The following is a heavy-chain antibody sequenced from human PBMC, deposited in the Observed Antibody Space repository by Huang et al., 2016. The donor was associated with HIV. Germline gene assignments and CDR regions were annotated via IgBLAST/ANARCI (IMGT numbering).Heavy chain of an antibody. Sequence: QVQLVQSGAEVKKPGASVKVSCKASGYTFTNYVISWVRQAPGQGLEWKGWTSAYNGNSNYAQKFQGRVTRTTDTSTTTVYMELRNLRSDDTAVYYCATDYFDSSGNGAFDIWGQGTMVTVSS. CDR3: ATDYFDSSGNGAFDI. D-gene: IGHD3-22*01. CDR1: GYTFTNYV. CDR2: TSAYNGNS. J-gene: IGHJ3*02. V-gene: IGHV1-18*01.